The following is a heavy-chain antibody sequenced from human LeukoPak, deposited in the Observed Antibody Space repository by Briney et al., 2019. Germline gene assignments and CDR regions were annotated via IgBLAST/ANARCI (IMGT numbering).Heavy chain of an antibody. Sequence: GGSLRLSCAASGFTFSGYWMTWVRQAPGKGLEWVGNIKRDGSEKYYVDSVKGRFTISRDNAKNSLYLQMNSLRAEDTAVYYCARDLRFLEDYWGQGTLVTVSS. CDR1: GFTFSGYW. CDR2: IKRDGSEK. J-gene: IGHJ4*02. V-gene: IGHV3-7*01. D-gene: IGHD3-3*01. CDR3: ARDLRFLEDY.